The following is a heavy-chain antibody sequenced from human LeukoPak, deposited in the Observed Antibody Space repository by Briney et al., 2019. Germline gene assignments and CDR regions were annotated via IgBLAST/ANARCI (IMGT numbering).Heavy chain of an antibody. CDR3: ARHPRGGGGCFRGCYFDY. J-gene: IGHJ4*02. CDR2: FYYSGST. D-gene: IGHD2-15*01. CDR1: GGSISSGDYF. V-gene: IGHV4-61*08. Sequence: PSETLSLTCTVSGGSISSGDYFWSWIRQPPGKGLEWIGYFYYSGSTNYNPSLKSRVTISVDTSKNQFSLKLSSVTAADTAVYYCARHPRGGGGCFRGCYFDYWGQGTLVTVSS.